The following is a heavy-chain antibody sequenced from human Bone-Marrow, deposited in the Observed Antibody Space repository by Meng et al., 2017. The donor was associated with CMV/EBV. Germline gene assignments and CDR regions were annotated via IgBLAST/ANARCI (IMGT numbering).Heavy chain of an antibody. CDR1: YA. V-gene: IGHV3-23*01. CDR2: ISGSGGST. Sequence: YAMGWVRQAPGKGLEWVSAISGSGGSTYYADSVKGRFTISRDNSKNTLYLQMNSLRAEDTAVYYCAKDPSDYDFWSGYKRLPLNWFDPWGQGTLVTVSS. CDR3: AKDPSDYDFWSGYKRLPLNWFDP. D-gene: IGHD3-3*01. J-gene: IGHJ5*02.